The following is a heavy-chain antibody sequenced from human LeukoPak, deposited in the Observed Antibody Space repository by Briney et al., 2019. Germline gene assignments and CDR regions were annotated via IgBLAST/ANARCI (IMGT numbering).Heavy chain of an antibody. V-gene: IGHV4-34*01. CDR2: INHIGST. CDR3: ARLVGIPYSSSSDS. D-gene: IGHD6-13*01. Sequence: SETLSLTCAVYGGSFSGYYWSWIRQRPRKGLEWIGEINHIGSTNYNPSLKSRVTISVDTSKNQFSLKLSSVTAADAAVYYCARLVGIPYSSSSDSWGAGTLVTVSS. CDR1: GGSFSGYY. J-gene: IGHJ4*02.